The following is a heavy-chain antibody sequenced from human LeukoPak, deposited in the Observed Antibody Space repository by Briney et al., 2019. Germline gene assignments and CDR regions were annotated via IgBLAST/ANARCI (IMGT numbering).Heavy chain of an antibody. Sequence: GGSLRLSCAASGFTFSSYAMSWVRQAPGKGLEWVSAISGSGGSTYYADSVKGRFTISRDNAKNSLYLQMNSLRAEDTAVYYCARDKSRVAGNFDYWGQGTLVTVSS. J-gene: IGHJ4*02. CDR2: ISGSGGST. CDR1: GFTFSSYA. D-gene: IGHD6-19*01. CDR3: ARDKSRVAGNFDY. V-gene: IGHV3-23*01.